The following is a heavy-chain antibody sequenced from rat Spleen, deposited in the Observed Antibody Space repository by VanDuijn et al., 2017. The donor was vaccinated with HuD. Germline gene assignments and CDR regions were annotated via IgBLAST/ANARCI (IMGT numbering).Heavy chain of an antibody. V-gene: IGHV5-25*01. J-gene: IGHJ1*01. D-gene: IGHD2-2*01. CDR3: AGAGYLRDWYFDF. CDR1: GFTFSHYD. CDR2: ISNAGDT. Sequence: EVQLVESGGGLVQPGRSMKFSCAASGFTFSHYDMAWVRPAPKKGLEWVAFISNAGDTYYPYSVKGRFSISRENAKSTTYLQMDSLRSEDTATYYCAGAGYLRDWYFDFWGLGTMVAVSS.